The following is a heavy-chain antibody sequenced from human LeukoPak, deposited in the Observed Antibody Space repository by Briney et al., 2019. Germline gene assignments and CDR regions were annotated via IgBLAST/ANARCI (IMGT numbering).Heavy chain of an antibody. Sequence: ASVKVSCKASGYTFTGYYMHWVRLAPGQGLEWMGWINPNSGGANYAQKFQGRVTMTRDTSISTAYMGLGSLRSDDTAAYYCALRIAATGTEDYWGQGTLVTVSS. CDR2: INPNSGGA. D-gene: IGHD6-13*01. CDR3: ALRIAATGTEDY. V-gene: IGHV1-2*02. CDR1: GYTFTGYY. J-gene: IGHJ4*02.